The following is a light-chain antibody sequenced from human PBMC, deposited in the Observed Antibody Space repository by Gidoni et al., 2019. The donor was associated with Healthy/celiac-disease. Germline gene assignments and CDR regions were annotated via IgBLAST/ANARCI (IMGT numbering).Light chain of an antibody. CDR3: QRANSFPLT. J-gene: IGKJ4*01. CDR2: AAS. CDR1: QGISSW. Sequence: DIQMTQSPSAVSASVGDRVTIPCRASQGISSWLAWYQQVPVKAPKLLIYAASSLQSGVPSRFSGSGSATYFTLTISSLQREDFATYYCQRANSFPLTFGGGTKVEIK. V-gene: IGKV1D-12*01.